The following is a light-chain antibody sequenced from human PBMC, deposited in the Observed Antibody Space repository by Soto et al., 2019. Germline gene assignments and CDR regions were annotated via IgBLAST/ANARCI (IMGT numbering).Light chain of an antibody. CDR2: AAS. Sequence: DIQMTQSPSSLPASVGDRVTITCRASQSISSYLNWYQQKPGKAPKLLIYAASSLQSGVPSRFSGSGSGTDFTLTISSLQPEDFATYYCQQSYSTLTYTFGQGTKVDIK. J-gene: IGKJ2*01. CDR3: QQSYSTLTYT. V-gene: IGKV1-39*01. CDR1: QSISSY.